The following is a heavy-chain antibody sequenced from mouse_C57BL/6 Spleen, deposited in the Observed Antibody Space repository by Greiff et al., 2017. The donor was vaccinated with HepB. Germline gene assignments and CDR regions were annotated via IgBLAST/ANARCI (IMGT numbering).Heavy chain of an antibody. D-gene: IGHD2-4*01. CDR2: ISYSGST. V-gene: IGHV3-1*01. CDR3: ARGGDYEFAY. Sequence: EVQLQQSGPGMVKPSQSLSLTCTVTGYSITSGYDWHWIRHFPGNKLEWMGYISYSGSTNYNPSLKSRISITHDTSKNHFFLKLNSVTTEDTATYHCARGGDYEFAYWGQGTLVTVSA. CDR1: GYSITSGYD. J-gene: IGHJ3*01.